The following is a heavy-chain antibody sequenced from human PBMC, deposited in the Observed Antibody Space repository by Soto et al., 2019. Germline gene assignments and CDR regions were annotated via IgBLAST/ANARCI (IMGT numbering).Heavy chain of an antibody. V-gene: IGHV4-39*02. D-gene: IGHD6-13*01. Sequence: SETLSLTCAVCGDSISSSSYYWGWVRQPPGKGLEWIGSIYYSGSTFYNPSLKSRVTLSVDTSKNQFSLKLTSVTAADTAVYYCTGERYASSCYWGQGTLVTVSS. CDR1: GDSISSSSYY. CDR2: IYYSGST. CDR3: TGERYASSCY. J-gene: IGHJ4*02.